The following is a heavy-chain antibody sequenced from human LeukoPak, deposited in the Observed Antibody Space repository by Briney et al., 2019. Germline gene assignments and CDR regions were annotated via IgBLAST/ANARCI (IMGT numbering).Heavy chain of an antibody. CDR1: GGSISSYY. V-gene: IGHV4-59*08. J-gene: IGHJ4*02. CDR2: IYYSGST. CDR3: ARHDRGYSSSWPLDY. Sequence: PSETLSLTCTVSGGSISSYYWSWIRQPPGKGLEWIGYIYYSGSTNYNPSLKSRVTISVDTSKNQFSLKLSSVTAADTAVCYCARHDRGYSSSWPLDYWGQGTLVTVSS. D-gene: IGHD6-13*01.